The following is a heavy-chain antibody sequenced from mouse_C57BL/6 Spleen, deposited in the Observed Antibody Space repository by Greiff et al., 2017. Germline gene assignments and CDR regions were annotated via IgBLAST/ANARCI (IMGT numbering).Heavy chain of an antibody. D-gene: IGHD1-1*01. J-gene: IGHJ2*01. V-gene: IGHV1-72*01. CDR1: GYTFTSYW. CDR3: ARDTTVVATRRYYFDY. Sequence: QVQLQQSGAELVKPGASVKLSCKASGYTFTSYWMHWVKQRPGRGLEWIGRIDPNSGGTKYNEQFKSKATLTVDKPSSTAYMQLSSLTSEDSAVYYCARDTTVVATRRYYFDYWGQGTTLTVSS. CDR2: IDPNSGGT.